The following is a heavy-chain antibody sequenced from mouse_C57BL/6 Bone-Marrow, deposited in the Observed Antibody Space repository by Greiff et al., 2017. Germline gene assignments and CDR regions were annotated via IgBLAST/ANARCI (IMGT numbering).Heavy chain of an antibody. CDR2: VYPYNGGT. J-gene: IGHJ1*03. CDR1: GFTFTDYY. V-gene: IGHV1-36*01. D-gene: IGHD1-1*01. Sequence: VQLQQSGPVLVKPGPSVKISCKASGFTFTDYYMHWVKQSHGKSLEWIGLVYPYNGGTSYNQKFKGKATLTVDTSSSTAYMELNSLTSEDSAVYYCASHYYGSSRYWYCDVWGTGTTVTVSS. CDR3: ASHYYGSSRYWYCDV.